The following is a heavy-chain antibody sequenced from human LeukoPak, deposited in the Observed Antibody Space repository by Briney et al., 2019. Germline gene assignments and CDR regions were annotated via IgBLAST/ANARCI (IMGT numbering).Heavy chain of an antibody. CDR1: GYTFTSYG. Sequence: GASVKVSCKASGYTFTSYGISWVRQAPGQGLEWMGWISAYNGNTNYAQKLQGRVTMTTDTSTSTAYMELRSLRSNDTAVYYCARTYYYDSSGYPAPRYYFDYWGQGTLVTVSS. CDR3: ARTYYYDSSGYPAPRYYFDY. V-gene: IGHV1-18*01. D-gene: IGHD3-22*01. J-gene: IGHJ4*02. CDR2: ISAYNGNT.